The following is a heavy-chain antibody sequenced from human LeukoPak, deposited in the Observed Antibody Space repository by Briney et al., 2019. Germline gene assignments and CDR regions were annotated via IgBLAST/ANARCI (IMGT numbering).Heavy chain of an antibody. CDR3: ARDRVRSGGYDPEYYFDY. D-gene: IGHD3-10*01. V-gene: IGHV3-21*01. CDR1: GFTLSSYS. CDR2: ISSSSSYI. Sequence: GGSLRLSCAASGFTLSSYSMNWVRQAPGKGLEWVSSISSSSSYIYYADSVKGRFTISRDNAKNSLYLQMNSLRAEDTAVYYCARDRVRSGGYDPEYYFDYWGQGTLVTVSS. J-gene: IGHJ4*02.